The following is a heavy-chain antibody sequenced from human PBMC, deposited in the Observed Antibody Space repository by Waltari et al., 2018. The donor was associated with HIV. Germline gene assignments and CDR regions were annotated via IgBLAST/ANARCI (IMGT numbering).Heavy chain of an antibody. Sequence: QVQLVQSGAEVKKPGASVKVSCKASGYTFPGYYMPWVRQAPGQGLEWMGWINPNSGGTNYAQKFQGRVTMTRDTSISTAYMELSRLRSDDTAVYYCAREEGRAAAGTDYWGQGTLVTVSS. J-gene: IGHJ4*02. D-gene: IGHD6-13*01. V-gene: IGHV1-2*02. CDR2: INPNSGGT. CDR3: AREEGRAAAGTDY. CDR1: GYTFPGYY.